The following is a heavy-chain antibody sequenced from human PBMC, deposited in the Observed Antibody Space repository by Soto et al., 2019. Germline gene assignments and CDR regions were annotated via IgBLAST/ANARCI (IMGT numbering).Heavy chain of an antibody. CDR3: ARGGRRYYDSSGYLD. V-gene: IGHV1-3*01. CDR2: INAGNGNT. J-gene: IGHJ4*02. Sequence: ASVKVSCKASGYTFTSYAMHWVRQAPGQRLEWMGWINAGNGNTKYSQKFQGRVTITRDTSASTAYMELSSLRSEDTAVYYCARGGRRYYDSSGYLDWGQGTLVTVSS. CDR1: GYTFTSYA. D-gene: IGHD3-22*01.